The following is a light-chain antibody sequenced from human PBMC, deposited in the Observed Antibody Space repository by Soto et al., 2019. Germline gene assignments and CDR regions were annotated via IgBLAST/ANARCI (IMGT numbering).Light chain of an antibody. Sequence: EIVLTQSPGTLSLSPGERATLSRRASQSVSSSYLAWYQQKPGQAPRLLIYGASSRATGIPDRFSGSGSGTDFTLTISRLEPEDFAVYYGQQYGSSPSIPCGQGTRLAIK. CDR3: QQYGSSPSIP. J-gene: IGKJ5*01. CDR1: QSVSSSY. V-gene: IGKV3-20*01. CDR2: GAS.